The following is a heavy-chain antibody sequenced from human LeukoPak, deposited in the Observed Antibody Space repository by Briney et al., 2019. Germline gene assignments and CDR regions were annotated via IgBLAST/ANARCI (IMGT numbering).Heavy chain of an antibody. D-gene: IGHD6-19*01. CDR2: INADNHNT. CDR1: GYTFTSYT. Sequence: ASVKVSCKASGYTFTSYTMHWVRQAPGQRLEWMGWINADNHNTKYSQKFQGRVTITGDTSASTAYLELSSLRSEDSAVYYCARASAGQWLDHGGGDYYYYYYGMDVWGQGTTVTVSS. V-gene: IGHV1-3*01. CDR3: ARASAGQWLDHGGGDYYYYYYGMDV. J-gene: IGHJ6*02.